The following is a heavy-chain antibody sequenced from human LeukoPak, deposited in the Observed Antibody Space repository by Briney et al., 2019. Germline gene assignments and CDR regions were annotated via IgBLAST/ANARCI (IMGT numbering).Heavy chain of an antibody. CDR3: ARVVDTMVRGVRRWFDP. CDR2: ISAYNGNT. Sequence: ASVKVSCKASGYTFTSYGISWVRQAPGQGLEWMGWISAYNGNTNYAQKLQGRVTMTTDTSTSTAYMELRSLRSDDTAVYYCARVVDTMVRGVRRWFDPWGQGTLVTVSS. V-gene: IGHV1-18*01. CDR1: GYTFTSYG. J-gene: IGHJ5*02. D-gene: IGHD3-10*01.